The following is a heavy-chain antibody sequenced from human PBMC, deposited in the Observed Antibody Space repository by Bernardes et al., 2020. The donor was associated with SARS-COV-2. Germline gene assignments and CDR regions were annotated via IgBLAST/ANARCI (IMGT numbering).Heavy chain of an antibody. D-gene: IGHD3-10*01. V-gene: IGHV4-59*11. Sequence: SETLSLTCTVSGGSISSHYWSWIRQPPGKGLEWIGYIYYSGSTNYNPSLKSRVTISVDTSKNQFSLKLSSVTAADTAVYYCARDSGGFDAFDIWGQGTMVTVSS. CDR2: IYYSGST. J-gene: IGHJ3*02. CDR1: GGSISSHY. CDR3: ARDSGGFDAFDI.